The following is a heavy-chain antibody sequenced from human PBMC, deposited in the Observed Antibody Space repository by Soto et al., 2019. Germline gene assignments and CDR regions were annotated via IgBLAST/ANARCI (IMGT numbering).Heavy chain of an antibody. CDR1: GYTFASYG. Sequence: ASVKVSCKASGYTFASYGSSWVRQAPGQGLEWMGWISAYNGNTNYAQKLQGRVTMTTDTSTSTAYMELRSLRSDDTAVYYCARDRFVTFGDLTFDIWGQGTMVTVSS. CDR2: ISAYNGNT. V-gene: IGHV1-18*01. D-gene: IGHD3-16*01. CDR3: ARDRFVTFGDLTFDI. J-gene: IGHJ3*02.